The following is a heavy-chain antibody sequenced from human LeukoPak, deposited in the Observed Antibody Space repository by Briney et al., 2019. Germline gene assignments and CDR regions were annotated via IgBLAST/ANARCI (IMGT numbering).Heavy chain of an antibody. CDR3: ARDSPLPYSSSPGY. D-gene: IGHD6-6*01. J-gene: IGHJ4*02. Sequence: PGGSLRLSCAASGFTFSNHGMNWVRQPPGKGLEWIGSIYYSGSTYYNPSLKSRVTISVDTSKNQFSLKLSSVTAADTAVYYCARDSPLPYSSSPGYWGQGTLVTVSS. CDR2: IYYSGST. V-gene: IGHV4-39*07. CDR1: GFTFSNHGM.